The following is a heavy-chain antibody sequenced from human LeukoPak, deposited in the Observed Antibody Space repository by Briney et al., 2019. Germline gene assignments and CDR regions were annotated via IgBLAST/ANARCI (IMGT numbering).Heavy chain of an antibody. CDR2: IYHSGST. D-gene: IGHD3-3*01. J-gene: IGHJ6*02. CDR1: GGSISSGGYS. V-gene: IGHV4-30-2*01. CDR3: ARLGIFGVVPYYYYYGMDV. Sequence: SQTLSLTCAVSGGSISSGGYSWSWIRQPPGKGLEGIGYIYHSGSTYYHPSLKSRVTISVNRSKNQFSLKLSSVTAADTAVYYCARLGIFGVVPYYYYYGMDVWGQGTTVTVSS.